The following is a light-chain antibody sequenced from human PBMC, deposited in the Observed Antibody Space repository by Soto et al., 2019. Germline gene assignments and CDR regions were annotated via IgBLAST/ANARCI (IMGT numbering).Light chain of an antibody. Sequence: IQLTQSPSSLSASVGDRVTVTCRASQGIGTYLVWYQQKSGKAPTVLIYASSTLQTGVPSRFSGSGSGTDFTLTISCLQSEDFATYYCQQYYSYPLFGQGTRLEI. V-gene: IGKV1-9*01. CDR3: QQYYSYPL. J-gene: IGKJ5*01. CDR1: QGIGTY. CDR2: ASS.